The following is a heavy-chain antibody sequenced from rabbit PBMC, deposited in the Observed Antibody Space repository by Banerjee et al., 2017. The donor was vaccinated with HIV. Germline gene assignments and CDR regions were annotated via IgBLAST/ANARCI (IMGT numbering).Heavy chain of an antibody. CDR2: IYNGDGST. V-gene: IGHV1S40*01. CDR3: ARDLAGVIGWNFGL. D-gene: IGHD4-1*01. CDR1: GFDFSSYG. J-gene: IGHJ4*01. Sequence: QSLEESGGDLVKPGASLKLSCKASGFDFSSYGVSWVRQAPGKGLEWIACIYNGDGSTYYASWAKGRFTISKTSSTTVTLQMTSLTGADTATYFCARDLAGVIGWNFGLWGPGTLVTVS.